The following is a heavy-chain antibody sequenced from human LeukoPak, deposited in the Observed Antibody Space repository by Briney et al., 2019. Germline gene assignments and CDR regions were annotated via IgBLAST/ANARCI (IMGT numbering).Heavy chain of an antibody. J-gene: IGHJ3*02. Sequence: GGSLRLSCAASGFTFSGSAMHWVRQASGKGLEWVGRIRSKANSYATAYAASVKGRFTISRDDSKNTAYLQMNSLKTEDTAVYYCTTPGSAFDIWGQGTMVTVSS. CDR1: GFTFSGSA. CDR2: IRSKANSYAT. V-gene: IGHV3-73*01. CDR3: TTPGSAFDI.